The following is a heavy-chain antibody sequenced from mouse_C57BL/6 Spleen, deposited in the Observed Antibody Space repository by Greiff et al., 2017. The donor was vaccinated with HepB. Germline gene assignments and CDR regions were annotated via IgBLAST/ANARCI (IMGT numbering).Heavy chain of an antibody. D-gene: IGHD4-1*01. V-gene: IGHV1-82*01. J-gene: IGHJ2*01. Sequence: VQLQQSGPELVKPGASVKISCKASGYAFSSSWMNWVKQRPGKGLEWIGRIYPGDGDTNYNGKFKGKATLTADKSSSTAYMQLSSLTSEDSAVYFCARSGNWDGIDYWGQGTTLTVSS. CDR1: GYAFSSSW. CDR2: IYPGDGDT. CDR3: ARSGNWDGIDY.